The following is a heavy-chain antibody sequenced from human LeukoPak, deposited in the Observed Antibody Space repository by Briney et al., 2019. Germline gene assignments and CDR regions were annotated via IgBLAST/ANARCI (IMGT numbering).Heavy chain of an antibody. V-gene: IGHV1-46*01. CDR2: INPSGGST. CDR3: ATMPDYGGNGNAFDI. J-gene: IGHJ3*02. Sequence: ASVKVSFKASGYTFTSYYMHWVRQAPGQGLEWMGIINPSGGSTSYAQKFQGRVTMTRDTSTSTVYMELSSLRSEDTAVYYCATMPDYGGNGNAFDIWGQGTMVTVSS. D-gene: IGHD4-23*01. CDR1: GYTFTSYY.